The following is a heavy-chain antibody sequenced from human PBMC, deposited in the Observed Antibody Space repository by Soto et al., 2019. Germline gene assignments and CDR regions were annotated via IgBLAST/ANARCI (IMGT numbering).Heavy chain of an antibody. D-gene: IGHD7-27*01. CDR3: ARDTGDGTFDF. V-gene: IGHV1-3*01. CDR2: INAGYGNT. Sequence: QVHLVQSGAEVRKPGASVKVSCKASGYTFSSYAMHWVRQAPGQRLEWMGWINAGYGNTKSSQKFQDRVTISRDTSASTAYMELTCLRSEDTAVYYWARDTGDGTFDFWGQGTLVTVSS. J-gene: IGHJ4*02. CDR1: GYTFSSYA.